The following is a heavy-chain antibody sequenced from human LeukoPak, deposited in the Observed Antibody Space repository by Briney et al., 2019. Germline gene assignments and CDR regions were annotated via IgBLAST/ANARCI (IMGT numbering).Heavy chain of an antibody. J-gene: IGHJ4*02. CDR3: ARSSHYYYGSGPLHAYYFDY. CDR2: IYPGDSDT. V-gene: IGHV5-51*01. Sequence: GESLKISCKGSGYNFTSYWIGGGRQEPGKGVEGMGIIYPGDSDTRNSPSLQGQVIISDDKSISTAYLQWSSLKASDTAMYYCARSSHYYYGSGPLHAYYFDYWGQGTLVTVSS. D-gene: IGHD3-10*01. CDR1: GYNFTSYW.